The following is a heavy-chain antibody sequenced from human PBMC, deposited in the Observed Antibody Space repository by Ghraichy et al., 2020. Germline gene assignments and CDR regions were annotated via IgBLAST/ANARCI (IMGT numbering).Heavy chain of an antibody. V-gene: IGHV5-51*01. CDR3: ARHPIAVAAYFDY. Sequence: GESLNISCKGSGYSFTSYWIGWVRQMPGKGLEWMGIIYPGDSDTRYSPSFQGQVTISADKSISTAYLQWSSLKASDTAMYYCARHPIAVAAYFDYWGQGTLVTVSS. D-gene: IGHD6-19*01. CDR1: GYSFTSYW. J-gene: IGHJ4*02. CDR2: IYPGDSDT.